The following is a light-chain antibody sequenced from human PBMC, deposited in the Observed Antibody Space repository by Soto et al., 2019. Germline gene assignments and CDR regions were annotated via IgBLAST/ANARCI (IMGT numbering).Light chain of an antibody. V-gene: IGKV3-20*01. CDR2: GAS. CDR1: QSVGSNY. Sequence: EIVLTQSPGTLSLSPGERATLSCRASQSVGSNYLAWYQKKPGQAPSLLIYGASSRATGIPDRFSGSGSGTDFTLTISRLEPEDFAVYYCHQYTTLPWTFDQGTKVEI. CDR3: HQYTTLPWT. J-gene: IGKJ1*01.